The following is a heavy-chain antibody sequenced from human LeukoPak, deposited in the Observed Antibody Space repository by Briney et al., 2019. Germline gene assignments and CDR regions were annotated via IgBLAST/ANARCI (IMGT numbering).Heavy chain of an antibody. CDR1: GGSISSGGYP. J-gene: IGHJ1*01. V-gene: IGHV4-30-2*01. D-gene: IGHD6-6*01. CDR2: IYHSGST. Sequence: SETLSLTCAVSGGSISSGGYPWSWIRQPPGKGLEWIGYIYHSGSTYYNPSLKSRVTISVDRSKNQFSLKLSSVTAADTAVYYCARGGAARLHFQNWGQGTLVTVSS. CDR3: ARGGAARLHFQN.